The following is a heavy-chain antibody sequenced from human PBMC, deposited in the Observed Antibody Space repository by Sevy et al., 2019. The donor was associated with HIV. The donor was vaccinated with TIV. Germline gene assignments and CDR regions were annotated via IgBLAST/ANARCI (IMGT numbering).Heavy chain of an antibody. J-gene: IGHJ6*02. V-gene: IGHV3-7*01. CDR2: IKQDGSEK. Sequence: GGSLRLSCAASGFTFSSYWMHWVRQAPGKGLEWVANIKQDGSEKYFVDSVKGRFTIPRDNAKNSLYLQMNSLRPEDTAVYYCGRAMDVWGQGTTVTVSS. CDR3: GRAMDV. CDR1: GFTFSSYW.